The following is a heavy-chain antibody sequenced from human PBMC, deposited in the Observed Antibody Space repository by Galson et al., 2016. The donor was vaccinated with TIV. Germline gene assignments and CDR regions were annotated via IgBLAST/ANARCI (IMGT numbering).Heavy chain of an antibody. D-gene: IGHD5/OR15-5a*01. CDR1: GFTIGTYA. V-gene: IGHV3-23*01. CDR2: ISASGSHT. J-gene: IGHJ6*02. CDR3: AKEVSTVPYGIDL. Sequence: SLRLSCAPSGFTIGTYAMSWVRQAPGKGLAWVSAISASGSHTFYAGSVKGRFTISRDNSRNTLHLQMNGLRPEDTAVYYCAKEVSTVPYGIDLWGQGTTVTVSS.